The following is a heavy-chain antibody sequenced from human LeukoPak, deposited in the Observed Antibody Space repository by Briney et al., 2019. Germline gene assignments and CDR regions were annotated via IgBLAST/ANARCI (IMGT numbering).Heavy chain of an antibody. CDR1: GGSISSRSYY. J-gene: IGHJ4*02. D-gene: IGHD5-24*01. Sequence: SETLSLTCTVSGGSISSRSYYWGWIRQPPGKGLEWIGIIYYSGSAYYNPSLKSRVTISVDSSKNQFSLRLSSVTTADTAVYYCAKSDGYGLIDYWGQGTLVTVSS. CDR2: IYYSGSA. CDR3: AKSDGYGLIDY. V-gene: IGHV4-39*01.